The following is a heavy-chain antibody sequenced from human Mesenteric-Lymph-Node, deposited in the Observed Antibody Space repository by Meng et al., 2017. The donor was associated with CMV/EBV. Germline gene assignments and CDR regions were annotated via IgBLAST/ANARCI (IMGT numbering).Heavy chain of an antibody. J-gene: IGHJ4*01. CDR3: SRVYCSSTSCYRYFDY. Sequence: SLIISWAASGFTFSSYWMHWVRQAPGKGLVWVSRINSDGRSTSYADSVKGRFTISRDNAKNTLYLHMNSLRAEDTSVYYCSRVYCSSTSCYRYFDYWGQGTLVTVSS. CDR2: INSDGRST. D-gene: IGHD2-2*02. V-gene: IGHV3-74*01. CDR1: GFTFSSYW.